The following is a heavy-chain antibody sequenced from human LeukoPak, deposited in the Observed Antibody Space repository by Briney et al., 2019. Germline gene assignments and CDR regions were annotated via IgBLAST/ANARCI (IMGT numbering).Heavy chain of an antibody. D-gene: IGHD6-6*01. J-gene: IGHJ6*03. CDR3: ARSPRGQLPSVVEFFDYYMDV. CDR1: GFTFSSYA. Sequence: GRSLRLSCAASGFTFSSYAMHWVRQAPGKGLEWVAVISYDGSNKYYADSVKGRFTISRDNSKNTLYLQMNSLRAEDTAVYYCARSPRGQLPSVVEFFDYYMDVWGKGTTVTVSS. V-gene: IGHV3-30*14. CDR2: ISYDGSNK.